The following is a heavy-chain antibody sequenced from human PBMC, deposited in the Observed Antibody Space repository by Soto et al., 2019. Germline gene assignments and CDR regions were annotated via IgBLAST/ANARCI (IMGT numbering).Heavy chain of an antibody. CDR1: GYTFITYD. D-gene: IGHD2-21*01. Sequence: QVQLVQSGAEVKKPGASVKVSCKASGYTFITYDINWVRQATGQGLEWVGWMNPKSGYTGFAQKFQGRVSMTRDTSISTAYMELSSLRSEDTAVYYCVRVFGSIDYWGQGTLVTVSS. CDR2: MNPKSGYT. CDR3: VRVFGSIDY. V-gene: IGHV1-8*01. J-gene: IGHJ4*02.